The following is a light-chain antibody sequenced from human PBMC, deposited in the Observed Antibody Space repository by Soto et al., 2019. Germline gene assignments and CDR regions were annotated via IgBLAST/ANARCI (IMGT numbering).Light chain of an antibody. CDR2: SDN. V-gene: IGLV1-40*01. CDR1: SSNIGAGYV. CDR3: QSYDNNSDCV. J-gene: IGLJ1*01. Sequence: QSALTQPPSVSGAPGQRVTISCTGSSSNIGAGYVVHWYQQLPGAAPKLLIFSDNNRPSGVPDRFSGSKSGTSASLAITGLRAEDEADYYCQSYDNNSDCVFGTGTKVTVL.